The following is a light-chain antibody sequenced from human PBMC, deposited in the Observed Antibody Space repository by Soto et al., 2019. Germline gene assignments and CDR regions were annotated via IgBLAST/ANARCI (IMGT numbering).Light chain of an antibody. CDR3: QQYNNWPFS. Sequence: EIVMTPSPSTLSVSPGARATLSCRAGQGVTTNFAWYQQKSGQSPRLLIYDVSIRATGVPARFSATGSETDFTLTISGLQSEDSAVYFCQQYNNWPFSFGQGTRLEI. CDR1: QGVTTN. CDR2: DVS. J-gene: IGKJ5*01. V-gene: IGKV3-15*01.